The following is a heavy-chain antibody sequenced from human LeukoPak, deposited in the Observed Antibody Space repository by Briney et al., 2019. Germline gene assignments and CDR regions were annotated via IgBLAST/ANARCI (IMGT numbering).Heavy chain of an antibody. D-gene: IGHD3-10*01. CDR3: ARAPIHHVRGVIIVWFDP. CDR1: GGTFSSYA. CDR2: IIPIFGTA. V-gene: IGHV1-69*01. Sequence: GSSVKVSCKASGGTFSSYATSWVRQAPGQGLEWMGGIIPIFGTANYAQKFQGRVTITADESTSTAYMELSSLRSEDTAVYYCARAPIHHVRGVIIVWFDPWGQGTLVTVSS. J-gene: IGHJ5*02.